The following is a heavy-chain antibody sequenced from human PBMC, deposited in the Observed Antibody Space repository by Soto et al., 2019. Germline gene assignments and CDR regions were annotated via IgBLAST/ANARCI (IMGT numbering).Heavy chain of an antibody. CDR2: IYYSGST. D-gene: IGHD3-10*01. CDR1: GGSISSGGYY. CDR3: ATTRNTTPQIDY. J-gene: IGHJ4*02. Sequence: PSETLSLTCTVSGGSISSGGYYWSWIRQHPGKGLEWIGYIYYSGSTYYNPSLKSRVTISVDTSKNQFSLKLSSVTAADTAVYYCATTRNTTPQIDYWGQGTLVTVSS. V-gene: IGHV4-31*03.